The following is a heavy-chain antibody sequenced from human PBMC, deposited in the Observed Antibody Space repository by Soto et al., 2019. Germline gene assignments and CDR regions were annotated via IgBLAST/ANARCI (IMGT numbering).Heavy chain of an antibody. D-gene: IGHD2-15*01. CDR3: ARVIRYCSGGSCYPDAFDI. Sequence: QVQLVQSGAEVKKPGASVKVSCKASGYTFTSYAMHWVRQAPGQRLEWMGWINAGNGNTKYSQKFQGRVTITRDTSGSTAYMELSRLRSEDTAVYYCARVIRYCSGGSCYPDAFDIWGQGTMVTVSS. J-gene: IGHJ3*02. CDR2: INAGNGNT. V-gene: IGHV1-3*01. CDR1: GYTFTSYA.